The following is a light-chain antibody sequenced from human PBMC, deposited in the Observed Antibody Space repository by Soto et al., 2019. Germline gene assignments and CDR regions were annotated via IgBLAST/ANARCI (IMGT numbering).Light chain of an antibody. CDR2: GAS. CDR3: QQYCSSPPYT. CDR1: QSVSSSY. J-gene: IGKJ2*01. V-gene: IGKV3-20*01. Sequence: EIVLTQSPGTLSLSPGERATLSCRASQSVSSSYLAWYQQKPGQAPRLLIYGASSRATGIPDRFSGSGSGTDFNLTISRLEPEDFAVYYFQQYCSSPPYTFGHGTKLEIK.